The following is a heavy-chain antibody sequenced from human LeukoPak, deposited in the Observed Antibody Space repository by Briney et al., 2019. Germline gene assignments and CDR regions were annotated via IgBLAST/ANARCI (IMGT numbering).Heavy chain of an antibody. J-gene: IGHJ6*02. V-gene: IGHV3-30*18. Sequence: GGSLRLSCAASGFTFSSYGMHWVRQAPGKGLEWVAVISYDGSNKYYADSVRGRFTIPRDNSKNKLYLQMNSLRAEDTAVDYCAKDRAGRWLQIYYYYGMDVWGQGTTVTVSS. CDR3: AKDRAGRWLQIYYYYGMDV. CDR1: GFTFSSYG. CDR2: ISYDGSNK. D-gene: IGHD5-24*01.